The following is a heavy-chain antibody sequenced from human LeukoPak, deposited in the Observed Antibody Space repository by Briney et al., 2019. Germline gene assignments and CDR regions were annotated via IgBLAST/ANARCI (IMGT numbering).Heavy chain of an antibody. J-gene: IGHJ4*02. Sequence: ASVKVSCKASGYTFTSYGISWVRQAPGQGPEWMGWISGYNGNTNYAQNLQGRVTMTQDTSTSTAYMELRSLRSDDTAVYYCARDLGSGWYRYWGQGTLVTASS. CDR2: ISGYNGNT. CDR3: ARDLGSGWYRY. V-gene: IGHV1-18*01. D-gene: IGHD6-19*01. CDR1: GYTFTSYG.